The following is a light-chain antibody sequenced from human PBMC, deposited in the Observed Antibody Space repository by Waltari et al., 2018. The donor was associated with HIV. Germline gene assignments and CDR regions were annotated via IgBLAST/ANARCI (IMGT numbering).Light chain of an antibody. CDR2: DVS. CDR3: SSYTGANTLV. J-gene: IGLJ1*01. Sequence: QSALTQPASVSESPGQSITISCTGTHSDIGAYNFVSWYQQHPDKAPQLMIYDVSRRPSGISNRFSGSKSGNTASLTISRLQAEDEADYYCSSYTGANTLVFGTGTKVTVL. CDR1: HSDIGAYNF. V-gene: IGLV2-14*03.